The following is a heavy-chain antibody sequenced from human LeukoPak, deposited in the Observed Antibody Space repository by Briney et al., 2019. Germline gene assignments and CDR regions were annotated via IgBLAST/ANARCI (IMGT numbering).Heavy chain of an antibody. V-gene: IGHV3-30*18. Sequence: VQPGRSLRLSCAASGFTFSSYGMHWVRQAPGKGLEWVAVISYDGSNKYYADSVKGRFTISRDNSKNMLYLQMNSLRAEDTAVYYCAKESSGGSPFDYWGQGTLVTVSS. CDR1: GFTFSSYG. CDR2: ISYDGSNK. CDR3: AKESSGGSPFDY. J-gene: IGHJ4*02. D-gene: IGHD2-15*01.